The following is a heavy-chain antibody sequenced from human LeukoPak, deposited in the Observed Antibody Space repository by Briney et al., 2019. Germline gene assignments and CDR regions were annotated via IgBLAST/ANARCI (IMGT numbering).Heavy chain of an antibody. CDR3: ASARSGSAWGY. CDR2: INSDGSST. J-gene: IGHJ4*02. V-gene: IGHV3-74*01. CDR1: GFTFSSYW. Sequence: GGSLRLSCAASGFTFSSYWMHWVRQAPGKGLVWVSRINSDGSSTSYADSVKGRFTISRDNAKNTLYLQMNSLRAEDTAVYYCASARSGSAWGYWGQGTLVTVSS. D-gene: IGHD3-10*01.